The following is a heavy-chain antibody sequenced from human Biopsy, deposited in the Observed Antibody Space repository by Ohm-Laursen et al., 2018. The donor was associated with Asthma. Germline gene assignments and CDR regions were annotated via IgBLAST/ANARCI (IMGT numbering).Heavy chain of an antibody. Sequence: GTLSLTCTFSGGSINSDYWSWIRQPPGKGLEWIGLSSYSGFRKYNPSLKSRVTISVDTSKNQLSLNLTSVIAADTAVYYCAKDGRLYYGSDSKYMQPVPLGDWGQGTLVIVSA. CDR2: SSYSGFR. CDR3: AKDGRLYYGSDSKYMQPVPLGD. J-gene: IGHJ4*02. CDR1: GGSINSDY. D-gene: IGHD3-10*01. V-gene: IGHV4-59*01.